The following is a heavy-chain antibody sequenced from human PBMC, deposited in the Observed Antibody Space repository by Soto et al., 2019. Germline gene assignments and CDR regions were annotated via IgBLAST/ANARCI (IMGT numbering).Heavy chain of an antibody. Sequence: PSQTLSLTCAITGDSVSSNSAGWSWVRQSPSRGLEWLGRTYCRSKWYYEYAVSVRGRITINPDTSKNQYPLQLNSVTPEDTAVYFCARGEQYSGRIFDYWGQGTLVTVSS. CDR1: GDSVSSNSAG. D-gene: IGHD1-26*01. J-gene: IGHJ4*01. CDR2: TYCRSKWYY. V-gene: IGHV6-1*01. CDR3: ARGEQYSGRIFDY.